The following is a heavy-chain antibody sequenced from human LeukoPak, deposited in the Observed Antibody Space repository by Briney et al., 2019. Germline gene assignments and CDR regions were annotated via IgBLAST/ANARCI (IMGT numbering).Heavy chain of an antibody. D-gene: IGHD4-23*01. V-gene: IGHV1-18*01. Sequence: GASVKVSCKASGYTFTSYGISWVRQAPGQGLEWMGWISAYNGNTNYAQKLQGRVTMTTDTSTSTAYMELRSLRSDDTAVYYCARTPARMTMVVTAGWGTSSDFDYWGQGTLVTVSS. CDR2: ISAYNGNT. CDR3: ARTPARMTMVVTAGWGTSSDFDY. J-gene: IGHJ4*02. CDR1: GYTFTSYG.